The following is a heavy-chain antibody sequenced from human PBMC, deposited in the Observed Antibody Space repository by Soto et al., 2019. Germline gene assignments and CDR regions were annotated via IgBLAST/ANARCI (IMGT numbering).Heavy chain of an antibody. V-gene: IGHV3-23*01. CDR3: ANLRCLDS. Sequence: SLRLSCVASGFTFSNYGMSWVRQAPGKGLEWVSSLSDNGARTFYGDSVKGRFTVSRDNSKNTLYLEMNSLRGEDTARYYCANLRCLDSWGQGTLVTVSS. CDR2: LSDNGART. D-gene: IGHD4-17*01. CDR1: GFTFSNYG. J-gene: IGHJ4*02.